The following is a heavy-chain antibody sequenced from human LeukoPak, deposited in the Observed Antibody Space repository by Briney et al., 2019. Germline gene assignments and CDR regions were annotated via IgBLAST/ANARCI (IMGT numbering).Heavy chain of an antibody. Sequence: GASVKVSCKASGGTFSSYAISWVRQAPGQGLEWMGRIIPIFGTANYAQKFQGRVTITTDESTSTAYMALSSLRSEDTAVYYCARDGGSMVRGVITGRYYFDYWGQGTLVTVSS. CDR1: GGTFSSYA. V-gene: IGHV1-69*05. CDR2: IIPIFGTA. J-gene: IGHJ4*02. D-gene: IGHD3-10*01. CDR3: ARDGGSMVRGVITGRYYFDY.